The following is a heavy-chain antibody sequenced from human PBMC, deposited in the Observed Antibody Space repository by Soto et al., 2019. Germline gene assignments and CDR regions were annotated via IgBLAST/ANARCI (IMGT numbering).Heavy chain of an antibody. CDR2: INPNNGGT. CDR3: AATTIAAVGTGHYYGMDV. D-gene: IGHD6-13*01. Sequence: ASVKVSCKASGYSFTANSMHWVRQAPGQGLEWMGWINPNNGGTNYARKFQGWVTMTRDTSISTAYMELSRLRSEDTAVYYCAATTIAAVGTGHYYGMDVWGQGTTVTVSS. V-gene: IGHV1-2*04. CDR1: GYSFTANS. J-gene: IGHJ6*02.